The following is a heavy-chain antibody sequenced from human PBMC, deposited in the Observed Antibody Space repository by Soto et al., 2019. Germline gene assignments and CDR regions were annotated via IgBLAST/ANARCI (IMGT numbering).Heavy chain of an antibody. V-gene: IGHV4-34*01. J-gene: IGHJ3*02. D-gene: IGHD1-26*01. CDR3: ARNRVSGGRRCCADI. CDR2: INHSGSI. CDR1: GGSFSGYY. Sequence: QVQLQQWGAGLLKPSETLSLTCAAYGGSFSGYYWSWVRQPPGKGLEWIGDINHSGSINYNPSLKSRVTLSADTSKNQFSLKLSSVTAADTAVYFCARNRVSGGRRCCADIWGQGTMVIVSS.